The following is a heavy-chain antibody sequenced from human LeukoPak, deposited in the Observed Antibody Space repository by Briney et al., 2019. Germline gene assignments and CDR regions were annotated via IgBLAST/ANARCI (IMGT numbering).Heavy chain of an antibody. CDR3: ARAPITIFGVAFDY. CDR2: ISGSGGST. CDR1: GFTFSSYA. Sequence: GGSLRLSCAASGFTFSSYAMSWVRQAPGKGLEWVSAISGSGGSTYYADSVKGRFTISRDNAKNSLYLQMNSLRAEDTAVYYCARAPITIFGVAFDYWGQGTLVTVSS. D-gene: IGHD3-3*01. J-gene: IGHJ4*02. V-gene: IGHV3-23*01.